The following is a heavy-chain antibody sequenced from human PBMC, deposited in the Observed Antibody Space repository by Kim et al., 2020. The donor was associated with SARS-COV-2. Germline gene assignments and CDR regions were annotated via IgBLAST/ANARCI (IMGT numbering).Heavy chain of an antibody. V-gene: IGHV4-59*08. J-gene: IGHJ4*02. CDR3: ARHGSRECSSTSCYGGDFDY. D-gene: IGHD2-2*01. CDR1: GGSISSNY. CDR2: IYYSGST. Sequence: SETLSLTCTVSGGSISSNYWSWIRQPPGKGLEWVGYIYYSGSTNYNPSLKSRVTISVDTSKNQFSLKLSSVTAADTAVYYCARHGSRECSSTSCYGGDFDYWGQGTLVTVSS.